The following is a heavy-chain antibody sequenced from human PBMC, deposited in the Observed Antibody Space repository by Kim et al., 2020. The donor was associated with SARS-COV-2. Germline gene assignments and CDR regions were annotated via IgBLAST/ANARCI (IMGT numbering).Heavy chain of an antibody. Sequence: SVKGRFTISRDNAKNSLYLQMNILRAEDTAVYYCARAEYDSSGYYYGMDVWGQGTTVTVSS. J-gene: IGHJ6*02. V-gene: IGHV3-11*05. D-gene: IGHD3-22*01. CDR3: ARAEYDSSGYYYGMDV.